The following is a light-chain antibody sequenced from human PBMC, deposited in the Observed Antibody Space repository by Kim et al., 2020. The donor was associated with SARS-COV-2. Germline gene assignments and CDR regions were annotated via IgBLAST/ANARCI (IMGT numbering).Light chain of an antibody. J-gene: IGKJ1*01. V-gene: IGKV3D-15*02. CDR1: QSVGVD. CDR3: QQYGSSPRT. Sequence: VSPGERATLSLWARQSVGVDLIGYPQRPGQAPRLLIYRASTRATGIPARFSGSGSGTEFTLPISSLQSEDFAVYYCQQYGSSPRTFGQGTKVDIK. CDR2: RAS.